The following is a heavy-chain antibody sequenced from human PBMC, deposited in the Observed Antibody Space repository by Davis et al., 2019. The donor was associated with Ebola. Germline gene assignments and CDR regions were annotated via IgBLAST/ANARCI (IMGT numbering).Heavy chain of an antibody. D-gene: IGHD3-10*01. J-gene: IGHJ6*02. CDR2: IIPIFGTA. CDR1: GGTFSSYA. Sequence: SVKVSCKASGGTFSSYAISWVRQAPGQGLEWMGGIIPIFGTANYAQKFQGRVTITADKSTSTAYMELSSLRSEDTAVYYCARGRSRMVQGWSLAKYYYYGMDVWGQGTTVTVSS. CDR3: ARGRSRMVQGWSLAKYYYYGMDV. V-gene: IGHV1-69*06.